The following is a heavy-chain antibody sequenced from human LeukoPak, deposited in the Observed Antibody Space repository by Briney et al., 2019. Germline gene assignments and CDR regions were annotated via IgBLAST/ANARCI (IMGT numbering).Heavy chain of an antibody. CDR3: ARLPTGYPNWLDS. V-gene: IGHV3-23*01. Sequence: PGGSLRLSCAASGFTFSSYWMHWGRHAPGKGLEWVSAIHGSGTNTYYADSVTGRFTISRDNSKNTLYLQMTNLRVEDTALYYCARLPTGYPNWLDSWGQGTLVTVSS. J-gene: IGHJ5*01. D-gene: IGHD3-9*01. CDR1: GFTFSSYW. CDR2: IHGSGTNT.